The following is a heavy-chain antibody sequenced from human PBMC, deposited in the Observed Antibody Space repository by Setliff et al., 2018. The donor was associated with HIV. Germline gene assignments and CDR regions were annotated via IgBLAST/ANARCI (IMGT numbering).Heavy chain of an antibody. D-gene: IGHD3-10*01. CDR2: IYHDGST. CDR1: GYSITNGYY. Sequence: SETLSLTCSVSGYSITNGYYWGWIRQPPGKGLEWVGSIYHDGSTYYNPSLRSRVTISVDTSKNQFSLKLSSVTAADTAVYYCARYYGSGTYHRWFDPWGQGTPVTVSP. V-gene: IGHV4-38-2*02. CDR3: ARYYGSGTYHRWFDP. J-gene: IGHJ5*02.